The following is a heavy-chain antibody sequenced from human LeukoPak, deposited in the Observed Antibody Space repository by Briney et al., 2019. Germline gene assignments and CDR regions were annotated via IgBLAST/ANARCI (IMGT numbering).Heavy chain of an antibody. Sequence: SETLSLTCTVSGGSISSSSYYWGWIRQPPGKGLEWIGSIYYSGSTYYNPSLKSRVTISVDTSKNQFSLKLSSVTAADTAVYYCARNSGSYYLSSAVDIWGEGTMVTVSS. J-gene: IGHJ3*02. V-gene: IGHV4-39*01. CDR3: ARNSGSYYLSSAVDI. CDR1: GGSISSSSYY. CDR2: IYYSGST. D-gene: IGHD1-26*01.